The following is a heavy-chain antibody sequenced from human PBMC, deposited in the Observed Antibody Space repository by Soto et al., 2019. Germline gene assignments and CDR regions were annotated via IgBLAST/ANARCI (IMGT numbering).Heavy chain of an antibody. V-gene: IGHV3-9*01. Sequence: EVQLVESGGGLVQPGRSLRLSCAASGFTFDDYAMHWVRQAPGKGLEWVSGISWNSGSIGYADSVKGRFTISRDNAKNSLYLQMNSLRAEDTALYYCAKDGSGCYYVEDWYFDLWGRGTLVTVSS. CDR1: GFTFDDYA. CDR2: ISWNSGSI. D-gene: IGHD1-26*01. J-gene: IGHJ2*01. CDR3: AKDGSGCYYVEDWYFDL.